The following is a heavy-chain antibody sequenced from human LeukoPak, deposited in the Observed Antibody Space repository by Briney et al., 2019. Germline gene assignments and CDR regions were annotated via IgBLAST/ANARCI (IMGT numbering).Heavy chain of an antibody. Sequence: GGSLRLSCAASGNYWMHWVRQAAGEGLVWVSHINSDGSGTSYVDSVKGRFTISKDNAKNTVYLQMNSLKTEDTAVYYCTTDSYAAYSSGWYPIRYYGMDVWGQGTTVTVSS. J-gene: IGHJ6*02. V-gene: IGHV3-74*01. D-gene: IGHD6-19*01. CDR3: TTDSYAAYSSGWYPIRYYGMDV. CDR1: GNYW. CDR2: INSDGSGT.